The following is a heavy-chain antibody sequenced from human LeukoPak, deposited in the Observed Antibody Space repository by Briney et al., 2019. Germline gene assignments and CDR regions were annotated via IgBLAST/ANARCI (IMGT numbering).Heavy chain of an antibody. J-gene: IGHJ4*02. D-gene: IGHD2-15*01. CDR1: GYTFTSYA. CDR3: ARGRGFLTGYCSGGSCYSDY. Sequence: GASVKVSCKASGYTFTSYAVNWVRQAPGQGLEWMGWINTNTGNPTYAQGFTGRFVFSLDTSVSTAYLQISSLKAEDTAVYYCARGRGFLTGYCSGGSCYSDYWGQGTLVTVSS. CDR2: INTNTGNP. V-gene: IGHV7-4-1*02.